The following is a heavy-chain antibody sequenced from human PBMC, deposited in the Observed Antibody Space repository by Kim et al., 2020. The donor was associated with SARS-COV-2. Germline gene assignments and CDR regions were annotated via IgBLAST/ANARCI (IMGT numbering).Heavy chain of an antibody. CDR2: IYPGDSET. J-gene: IGHJ4*02. Sequence: GESLKISCKGSGYRFTNYWIGWVRQMPGKGLEWMGIIYPGDSETRYCPSFQGQVGISADKSISTAYLQWSSLKASDTAMYYCARLDYGDSYVDYWGQGTLVTVSS. CDR1: GYRFTNYW. V-gene: IGHV5-51*01. CDR3: ARLDYGDSYVDY. D-gene: IGHD4-17*01.